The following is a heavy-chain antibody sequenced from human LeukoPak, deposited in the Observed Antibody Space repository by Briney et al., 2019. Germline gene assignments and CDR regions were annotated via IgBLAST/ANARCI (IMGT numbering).Heavy chain of an antibody. CDR2: ISDSGGST. V-gene: IGHV3-23*01. Sequence: AGGSLRISCAASGFTFSSYAMSWVRQAPGEGLEWVSAISDSGGSTYYADSVKGRFTISRDNSKNTLYLQMNSLRAEDTAVYFCAVTKIYVWGSYRYYNYWGQGTLVTVSS. D-gene: IGHD3-16*02. CDR1: GFTFSSYA. CDR3: AVTKIYVWGSYRYYNY. J-gene: IGHJ4*02.